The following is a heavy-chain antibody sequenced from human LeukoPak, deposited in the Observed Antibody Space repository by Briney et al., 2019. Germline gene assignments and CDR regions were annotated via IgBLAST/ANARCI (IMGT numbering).Heavy chain of an antibody. Sequence: SETLSLTCRVSGGSISSSGYHWGWLSQPPGVELDWIGNVYFSRTSYYYNPTLRSRVTISVDKHKNQFFLRLSSVTAADTAVYYCARTHYYDSSGNCYNTNWFDPWGQGTQVTVSS. CDR1: GGSISSSGYH. CDR2: VYFSRTS. CDR3: ARTHYYDSSGNCYNTNWFDP. J-gene: IGHJ5*02. V-gene: IGHV4-39*01. D-gene: IGHD3-22*01.